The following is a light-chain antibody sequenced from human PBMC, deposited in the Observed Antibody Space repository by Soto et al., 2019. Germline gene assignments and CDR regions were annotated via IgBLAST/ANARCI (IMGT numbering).Light chain of an antibody. CDR2: SNN. Sequence: QAVVTQPPSASGTPGQRVTISCSGSSSNIGGNTVNWYQKLPGTAPKLLIYSNNQRPSGVPDRFSGSKSGTSASLAISGLRSEDEADYYCAAWDDSLSGGVFGGGTKLTVL. CDR3: AAWDDSLSGGV. CDR1: SSNIGGNT. J-gene: IGLJ3*02. V-gene: IGLV1-44*01.